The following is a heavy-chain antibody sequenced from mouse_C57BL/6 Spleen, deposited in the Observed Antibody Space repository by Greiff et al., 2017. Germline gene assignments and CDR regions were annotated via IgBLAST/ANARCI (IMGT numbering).Heavy chain of an antibody. Sequence: EVQVVESGGDLVKPGGSLKLSCAASGFTFSSYGMSWVRQTPDKRLEWVATISSGGSYTYYPDSVKGRFTISRDNAKNTLYLQMSSLKSEDTAMYYCAGDYDVAWFAYWGQGTLVTVSA. CDR3: AGDYDVAWFAY. CDR1: GFTFSSYG. J-gene: IGHJ3*01. V-gene: IGHV5-6*01. D-gene: IGHD2-4*01. CDR2: ISSGGSYT.